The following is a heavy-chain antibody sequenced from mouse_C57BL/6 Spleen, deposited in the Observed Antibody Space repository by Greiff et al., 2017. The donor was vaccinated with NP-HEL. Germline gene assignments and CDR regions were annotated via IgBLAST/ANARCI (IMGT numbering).Heavy chain of an antibody. CDR3: AKNDGYYPYYAMDY. CDR1: GFSLTSYG. CDR2: IWRGGST. J-gene: IGHJ4*01. Sequence: VNVVESGPGLVQPSQSLSITCTVSGFSLTSYGVHWVRQSPGKGLEWLGVIWRGGSTDYNAAFMSRLSITKDNSKSQVFFKMNSLQADDTAIYYCAKNDGYYPYYAMDYWGQGTSVTVSS. V-gene: IGHV2-5*01. D-gene: IGHD2-3*01.